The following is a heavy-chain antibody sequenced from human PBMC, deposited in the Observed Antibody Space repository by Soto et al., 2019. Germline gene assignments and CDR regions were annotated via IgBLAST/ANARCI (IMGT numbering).Heavy chain of an antibody. CDR2: ISSSGSTI. V-gene: IGHV3-11*01. D-gene: IGHD3-16*02. CDR1: GFTFSDYY. J-gene: IGHJ4*02. Sequence: QVQLVESGGGLVKPGGSLRLSCAASGFTFSDYYMSWIRQAPGKGLERVSYISSSGSTIYYADSVKGRFTIPRDNAKNSLYLQMNSLRAEDTAVYYCAARLRDYIWGSYRSNPTYWGQGTLVTVSS. CDR3: AARLRDYIWGSYRSNPTY.